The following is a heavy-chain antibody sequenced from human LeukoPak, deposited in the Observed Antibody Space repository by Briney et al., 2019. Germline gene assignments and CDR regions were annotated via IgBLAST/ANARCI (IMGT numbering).Heavy chain of an antibody. CDR1: GNYW. CDR2: ISGSGGST. Sequence: GGSLRLSCAASGNYWMHWVRQVPGKGLEWVSVISGSGGSTNYVDSVKGRFTISRDTSKNTLYLQVTSLRAEDTAVYYCAKSNSDFLSGYYDYWGQGTLVTVSS. V-gene: IGHV3-23*01. CDR3: AKSNSDFLSGYYDY. D-gene: IGHD3-3*01. J-gene: IGHJ4*02.